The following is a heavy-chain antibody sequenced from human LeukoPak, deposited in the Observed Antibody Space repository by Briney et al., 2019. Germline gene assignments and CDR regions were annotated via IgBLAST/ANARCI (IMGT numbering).Heavy chain of an antibody. Sequence: GGSLRLSCAASGFTLSSYEMNWVRQAPGKGLEWVSYISASDTSIYYADSVKGRFTSSRDNAKNSVYLQMNSLRAEDTALYYCARAVEGTTYFDYWGQGTLVTVSS. V-gene: IGHV3-48*03. J-gene: IGHJ4*02. CDR2: ISASDTSI. CDR1: GFTLSSYE. CDR3: ARAVEGTTYFDY. D-gene: IGHD1-26*01.